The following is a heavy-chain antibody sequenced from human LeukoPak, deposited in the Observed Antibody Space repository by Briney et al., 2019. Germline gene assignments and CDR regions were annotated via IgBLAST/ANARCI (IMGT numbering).Heavy chain of an antibody. V-gene: IGHV4-38-2*02. CDR3: AREYYSYYYMDV. CDR2: IYHSGST. CDR1: GYSISSGYY. J-gene: IGHJ6*03. Sequence: SETLSLTCTVSGYSISSGYYWGWVRQPPGKGLEWIGGIYHSGSTYYNPSLKSRVTISVDTSKNQFSLKLRSVTAADTAVYYCAREYYSYYYMDVWGKGTTVTVSS.